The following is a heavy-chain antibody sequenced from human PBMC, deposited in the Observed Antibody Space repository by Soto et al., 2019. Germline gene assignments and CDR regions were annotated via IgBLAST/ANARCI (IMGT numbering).Heavy chain of an antibody. CDR1: GYSFTSYW. D-gene: IGHD1-1*01. J-gene: IGHJ4*02. Sequence: EVQLVQSGAEVKKPGESLRISCKGSGYSFTSYWISWVRQMPGKGLEWMGRIDPSDSYTNYSPSFQGHVTISADKSISTAYLQGRSLKASDTAMYYGARLQAPAGDNDPTLDYWAQGTLVTVSS. CDR3: ARLQAPAGDNDPTLDY. V-gene: IGHV5-10-1*01. CDR2: IDPSDSYT.